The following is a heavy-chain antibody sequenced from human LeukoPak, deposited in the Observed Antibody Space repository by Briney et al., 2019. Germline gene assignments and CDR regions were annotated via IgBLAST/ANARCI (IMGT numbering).Heavy chain of an antibody. Sequence: GASVKVSCKASVGTFSNYAISWVRQAPGQGLEWMGGIIPIFGTANYAQKFQGRVTITADESTSTAYMELSSLRSEDTAVYYCARADYDFWSGFDYWGQGTLVTVSS. CDR1: VGTFSNYA. D-gene: IGHD3-3*01. CDR3: ARADYDFWSGFDY. V-gene: IGHV1-69*13. J-gene: IGHJ4*02. CDR2: IIPIFGTA.